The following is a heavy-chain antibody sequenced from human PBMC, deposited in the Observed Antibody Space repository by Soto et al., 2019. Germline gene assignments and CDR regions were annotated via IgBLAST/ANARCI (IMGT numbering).Heavy chain of an antibody. V-gene: IGHV4-59*01. CDR2: VYSGGGT. CDR3: AREKTPMSPHYFYYGMDV. J-gene: IGHJ6*02. Sequence: SQTLSLTSTVSGGSLRGCSWRWIRLSPGKGLEWIGYVYSGGGTNYSPSFMGRVTISVDTTDNQFSLKLNSVTAADTAVYYCAREKTPMSPHYFYYGMDVWGQGTTVT. D-gene: IGHD3-9*01. CDR1: GGSLRGCS.